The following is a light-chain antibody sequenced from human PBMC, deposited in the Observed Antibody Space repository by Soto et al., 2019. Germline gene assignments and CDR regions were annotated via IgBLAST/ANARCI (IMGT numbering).Light chain of an antibody. CDR3: QQRSNWLLT. CDR2: DAS. Sequence: EIVLTQSPATLSLSPGERATLSCRASQSVSSYLAWYQQKPGQAPRLLIYDASNRATGIPARFSGSGSGTDFTLTISSLEPEDFAVYYCQQRSNWLLTFGGGIKVEI. J-gene: IGKJ4*01. CDR1: QSVSSY. V-gene: IGKV3-11*01.